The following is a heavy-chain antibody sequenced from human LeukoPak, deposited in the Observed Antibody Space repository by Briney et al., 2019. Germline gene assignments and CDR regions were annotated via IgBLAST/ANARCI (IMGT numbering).Heavy chain of an antibody. J-gene: IGHJ4*02. CDR1: GYTFTSYY. D-gene: IGHD3-3*01. CDR3: ARDRNTDFWSGYYTNYFDY. V-gene: IGHV1-46*01. Sequence: ASVKVSCKASGYTFTSYYMHWVRQAPGQGLEWMGIIIPSGGSTSYAQKFQGRVTMTRDMSTSTVYMELSSLRSEDTAVYYCARDRNTDFWSGYYTNYFDYWGQGTLVTVSS. CDR2: IIPSGGST.